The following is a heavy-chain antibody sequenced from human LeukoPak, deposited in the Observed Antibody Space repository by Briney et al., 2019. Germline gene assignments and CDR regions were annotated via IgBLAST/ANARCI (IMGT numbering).Heavy chain of an antibody. J-gene: IGHJ4*02. CDR1: GFTLSSYE. D-gene: IGHD6-19*01. Sequence: GGSLRLPCAASGFTLSSYEMNWVRQAPGKGLEWVSYISGGGSTIYYADSVKGRFTISRDNAKNSLYLQMNSLRAEDTAVYYCVTSGAVATTDYWGQGTLVTVSS. CDR2: ISGGGSTI. V-gene: IGHV3-48*03. CDR3: VTSGAVATTDY.